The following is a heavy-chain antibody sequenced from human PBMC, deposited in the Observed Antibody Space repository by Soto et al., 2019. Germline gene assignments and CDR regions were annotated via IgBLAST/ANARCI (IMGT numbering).Heavy chain of an antibody. J-gene: IGHJ6*04. V-gene: IGHV4-59*01. Sequence: SETLSLTCTVSGGSISSYYWSWIRQPPGKGLEWIGYIYYSGSTNYNPSLKSRVTISVDTSKNQFSLKLSSVTAADTAVYYCGRVGGGRGFGDYYYYSCGRDVGGKGTRATFP. CDR2: IYYSGST. CDR1: GGSISSYY. CDR3: GRVGGGRGFGDYYYYSCGRDV. D-gene: IGHD3-16*01.